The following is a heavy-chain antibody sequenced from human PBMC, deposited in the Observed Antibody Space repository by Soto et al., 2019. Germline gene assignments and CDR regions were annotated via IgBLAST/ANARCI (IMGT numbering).Heavy chain of an antibody. CDR3: ARGLDQPPVGLYFDT. V-gene: IGHV1-69*06. CDR1: GGTFNSYL. CDR2: IIPAFGTA. J-gene: IGHJ4*02. Sequence: QVQLVQSGAEVKNPGSSVKVSCQTSGGTFNSYLIDWVRQAPGQGLEWMGGIIPAFGTAKYAQKFQGRVTIPADKSTTTDYMELRTLTSDDTAVYYCARGLDQPPVGLYFDTWGQGTLVTVSS. D-gene: IGHD2-2*01.